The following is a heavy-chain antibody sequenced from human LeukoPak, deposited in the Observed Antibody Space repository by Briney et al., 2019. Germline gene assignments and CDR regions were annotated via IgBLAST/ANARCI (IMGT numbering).Heavy chain of an antibody. CDR3: ARWIQLWQRYGMDV. V-gene: IGHV3-30*03. J-gene: IGHJ6*04. Sequence: GRSLRLSCAASGFTFSSYGMHWVRQAPGKGLEWVAVISYDRSNKYYADSVKGRFTISRDNSKNTLYPQMNSLRAEDTAVYYCARWIQLWQRYGMDVWGKGTTVTVSS. CDR1: GFTFSSYG. CDR2: ISYDRSNK. D-gene: IGHD5-18*01.